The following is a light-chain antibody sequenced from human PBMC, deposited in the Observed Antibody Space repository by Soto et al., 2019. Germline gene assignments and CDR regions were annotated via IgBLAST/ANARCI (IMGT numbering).Light chain of an antibody. CDR3: QVWDSSSDHRV. CDR2: DDR. Sequence: SYELTQPPSVSVAPGQTARITCGGNHIGSRGVHWYQQQPGQAPVLVVYDDRDRPSGIPERFSGSNSGNTATLTISRVEAGDEADFYCQVWDSSSDHRVFGGGTKLTVL. CDR1: HIGSRG. J-gene: IGLJ3*02. V-gene: IGLV3-21*02.